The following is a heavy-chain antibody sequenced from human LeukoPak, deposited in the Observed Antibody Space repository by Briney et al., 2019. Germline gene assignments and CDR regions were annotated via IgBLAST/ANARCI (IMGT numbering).Heavy chain of an antibody. J-gene: IGHJ4*02. D-gene: IGHD3-10*01. CDR3: ARTSMVRGGNTEYYFDY. CDR2: MNTNSGNT. CDR1: GYTFTSYD. V-gene: IGHV1-8*03. Sequence: ASVKVSCKASGYTFTSYDINWVRQATGQGLEWMGWMNTNSGNTGYAQKFQGRVTITRNTSISTAYMELSSLRSEDTAVYYCARTSMVRGGNTEYYFDYWGQGTLVTVSS.